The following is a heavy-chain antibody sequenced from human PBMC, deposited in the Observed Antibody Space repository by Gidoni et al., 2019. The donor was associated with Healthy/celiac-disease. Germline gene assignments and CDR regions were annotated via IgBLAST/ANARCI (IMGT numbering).Heavy chain of an antibody. J-gene: IGHJ5*02. V-gene: IGHV2-26*01. Sequence: QVTLKESGPVLVKPTETLTLTCTVSALSLSTARMGVSWIRQPPVKALEWLAHIFSHDEKSYSTSLKSRLTISKDTSKSQVVLTMTNMDPVDTATYYCARSSGSSWYSRWFDPWGQGTLVTVSS. D-gene: IGHD6-13*01. CDR3: ARSSGSSWYSRWFDP. CDR2: IFSHDEK. CDR1: ALSLSTARMG.